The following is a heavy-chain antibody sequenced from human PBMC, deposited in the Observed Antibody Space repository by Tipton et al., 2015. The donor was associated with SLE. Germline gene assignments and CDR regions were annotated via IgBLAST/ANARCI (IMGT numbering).Heavy chain of an antibody. V-gene: IGHV4-59*01. CDR3: ARVGYDSSGFDY. D-gene: IGHD3-22*01. CDR2: IYYSGST. Sequence: TLSLTCTVSGGSISSYYWSWIRQPPGKGLEWIGYIYYSGSTNYNPSLKSRVTISVDTSKNQFSLKLSSVTAADTAVYYCARVGYDSSGFDYWGQGTLVTVSS. CDR1: GGSISSYY. J-gene: IGHJ4*02.